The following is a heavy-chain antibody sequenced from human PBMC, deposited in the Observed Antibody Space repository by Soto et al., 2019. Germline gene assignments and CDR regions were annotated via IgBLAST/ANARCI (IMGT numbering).Heavy chain of an antibody. Sequence: PGGSLRLSCAAFGFTLDKYTMGWVRQAPGKGLCWFSVFFFGVGTQYADSVKGRFTISRDISRNMLFFQLNGLRVEDTALYYCARDREPDGIWTFDSWGQGALVTVSS. D-gene: IGHD3-9*01. V-gene: IGHV3-53*01. CDR2: FFFGVGT. CDR1: GFTLDKYT. J-gene: IGHJ4*02. CDR3: ARDREPDGIWTFDS.